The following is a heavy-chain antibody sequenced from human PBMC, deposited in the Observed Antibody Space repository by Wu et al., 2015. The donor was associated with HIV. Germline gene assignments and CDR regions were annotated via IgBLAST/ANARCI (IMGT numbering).Heavy chain of an antibody. V-gene: IGHV1-69*12. Sequence: QVQLVQSGAEVKKPGSSVKVSCKASGGTFSSYAISWVRQAPGQGLEWMGGIIPIFGTANYAQKFQGRVTITADESTSTAYMELSSLRSEDTAVYYCARTGDYYDSSGYYWFDPWGQGTLVTVSS. CDR2: IIPIFGTA. CDR1: GGTFSSYA. D-gene: IGHD3-22*01. J-gene: IGHJ5*02. CDR3: ARTGDYYDSSGYYWFDP.